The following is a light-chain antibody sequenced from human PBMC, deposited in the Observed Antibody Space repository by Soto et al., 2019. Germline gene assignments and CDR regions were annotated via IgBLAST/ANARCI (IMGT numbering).Light chain of an antibody. CDR3: CSYGGTRTSWV. CDR1: SSDVGTFNL. Sequence: VLTHPASVSGFLGQPITMSCTGSSSDVGTFNLVSWFQQHPGKAPRLLIFWGTKRPSGVSDRFSGSKSGNTASLTISGLQVEDEADYHCCSYGGTRTSWVFGTGTKVTAL. J-gene: IGLJ1*01. CDR2: WGT. V-gene: IGLV2-23*01.